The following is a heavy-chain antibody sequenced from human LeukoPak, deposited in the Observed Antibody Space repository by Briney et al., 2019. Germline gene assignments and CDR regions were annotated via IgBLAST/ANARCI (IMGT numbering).Heavy chain of an antibody. Sequence: GGTLRLSCAASGFTFSSYGMHWVRQAPGKGLEWVAFIRYDGSNKYYADSVRGRFTIPKDNYKNTLYLQMNSVRAEDTAVYYCVSRSSSTSCYRVFDYWGQGTLVTVSS. J-gene: IGHJ4*02. CDR3: VSRSSSTSCYRVFDY. CDR2: IRYDGSNK. V-gene: IGHV3-30*02. CDR1: GFTFSSYG. D-gene: IGHD2-2*02.